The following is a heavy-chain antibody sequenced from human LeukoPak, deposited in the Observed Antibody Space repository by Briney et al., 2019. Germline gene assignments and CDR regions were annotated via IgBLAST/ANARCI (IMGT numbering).Heavy chain of an antibody. CDR3: ARRRGYDFWSGYYSQYFDY. D-gene: IGHD3-3*01. V-gene: IGHV4-34*01. J-gene: IGHJ4*02. Sequence: SETLSLTCAVYGGSFSGYYWSWIRQPPGKGLEWIGEINHSGSTNYNPSLKSRVTISVDTSKNQFSLKLSSVTAADTAVYYCARRRGYDFWSGYYSQYFDYWGQGTLVTVSS. CDR2: INHSGST. CDR1: GGSFSGYY.